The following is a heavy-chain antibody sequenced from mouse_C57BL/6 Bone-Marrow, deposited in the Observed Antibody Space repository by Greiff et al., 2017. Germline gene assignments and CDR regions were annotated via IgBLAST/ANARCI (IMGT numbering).Heavy chain of an antibody. J-gene: IGHJ1*03. CDR2: INPNNGGT. D-gene: IGHD2-2*01. CDR3: ARLIGNGYYWYFDV. Sequence: EVQLQQSGPELVKPGASVKISCKASGYTFTDYYMNWVKQSHGKSLEWIGDINPNNGGTSYNQKFKGKATLTVDKSSSTAYMGLRSLTSEDSAVYCCARLIGNGYYWYFDVWGTGTTVTVSS. CDR1: GYTFTDYY. V-gene: IGHV1-26*01.